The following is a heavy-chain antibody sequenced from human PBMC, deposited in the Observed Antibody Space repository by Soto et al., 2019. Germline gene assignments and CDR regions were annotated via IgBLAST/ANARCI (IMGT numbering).Heavy chain of an antibody. V-gene: IGHV3-33*01. Sequence: QVQLVESGGGVVQPGRSLRLSCAASGFTFSSYGMHWVRQAPGKGLEWVAVIWYDGSNKYYADSVKGRFTISRDNSKNTLYLQMHSLRAEDTAVYYCARSLLRYFDWSPTSYWGQGTLVTVSS. J-gene: IGHJ4*02. CDR3: ARSLLRYFDWSPTSY. CDR2: IWYDGSNK. CDR1: GFTFSSYG. D-gene: IGHD3-9*01.